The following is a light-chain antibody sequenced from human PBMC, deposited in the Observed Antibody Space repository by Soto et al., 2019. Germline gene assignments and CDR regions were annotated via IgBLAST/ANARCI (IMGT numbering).Light chain of an antibody. CDR1: QDIGTY. J-gene: IGKJ1*01. CDR2: DAS. Sequence: AIRMTPSSSSFSATTGDRVFLTCRATQDIGTYLAWYQQIPGKAPKLLIYDASTLQTGVPSRFSGSGSGTDFTLTISYLQSEDFGTYYCQQFYNYPRTFGQGTKVDI. CDR3: QQFYNYPRT. V-gene: IGKV1-8*01.